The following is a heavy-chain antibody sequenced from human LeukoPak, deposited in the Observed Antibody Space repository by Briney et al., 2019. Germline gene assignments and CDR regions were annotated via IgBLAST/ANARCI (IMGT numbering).Heavy chain of an antibody. CDR2: IYTSGGT. CDR1: GGSISSYY. CDR3: ARDLISSSSLINFDP. Sequence: PSETLSLTCTVSGGSISSYYWSWIRQPAGKGLEWIGRIYTSGGTNYNPSLKSRVTMSVDTSKNQFSLKLSSVTAADTAVYYCARDLISSSSLINFDPWGQGTLVTVSS. V-gene: IGHV4-4*07. J-gene: IGHJ5*02. D-gene: IGHD6-6*01.